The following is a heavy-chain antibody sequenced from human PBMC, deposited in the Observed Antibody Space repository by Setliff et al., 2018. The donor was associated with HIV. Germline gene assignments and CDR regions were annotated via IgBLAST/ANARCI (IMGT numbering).Heavy chain of an antibody. V-gene: IGHV4-31*11. CDR2: IYYTGST. Sequence: SEPLSLTCAVYGGSFSGNYWSWIRQLPGKGLEWIGYIYYTGSTYYNPSLKSRVTISVDTSKNQFSLNLTSVTAADTAVYYCARDAVSQQLVLGYWGHGTLVTVSS. J-gene: IGHJ4*01. D-gene: IGHD6-13*01. CDR3: ARDAVSQQLVLGY. CDR1: GGSFSGNY.